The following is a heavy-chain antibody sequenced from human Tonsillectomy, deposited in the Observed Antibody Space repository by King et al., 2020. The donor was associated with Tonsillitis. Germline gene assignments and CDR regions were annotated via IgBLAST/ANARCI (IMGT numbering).Heavy chain of an antibody. D-gene: IGHD2-21*02. J-gene: IGHJ4*02. CDR3: AAGRTADLAFDS. CDR1: GGTFSIYA. Sequence: QLVQSGAEVKKPGASVKVSCKASGGTFSIYAITWGRQAPGQGLEWVGRIIPSLGLPNYAQKFQGRVTITADTSTSTASMELSSLRSEDTAVYYCAAGRTADLAFDSWGQGTLVTVSS. CDR2: IIPSLGLP. V-gene: IGHV1-69*09.